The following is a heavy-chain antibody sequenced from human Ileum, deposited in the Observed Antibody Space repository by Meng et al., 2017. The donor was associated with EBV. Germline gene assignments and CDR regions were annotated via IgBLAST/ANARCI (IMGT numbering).Heavy chain of an antibody. Sequence: QGRLVQSGAEVKKPGASVKVSCKASGYTFTSYGISWVRQAPGQGLEWMGWISADSGNTNYAQKLQGRVTMTTDTSTSTAYMELRSLRSDDTAVYYCARPGYCSGGSCYLGHAEYFQYWGQGTLVTVSS. V-gene: IGHV1-18*01. J-gene: IGHJ1*01. CDR3: ARPGYCSGGSCYLGHAEYFQY. D-gene: IGHD2-15*01. CDR2: ISADSGNT. CDR1: GYTFTSYG.